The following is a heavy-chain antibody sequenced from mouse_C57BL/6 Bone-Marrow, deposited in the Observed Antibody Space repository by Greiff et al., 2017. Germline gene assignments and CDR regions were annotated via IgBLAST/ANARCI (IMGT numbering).Heavy chain of an antibody. CDR2: IRSGGGT. CDR3: ANYDYDVLFAV. D-gene: IGHD2-4*01. J-gene: IGHJ1*03. V-gene: IGHV2-2*01. Sequence: QVQLKEPGPGLVQPSQSLSITCTVSGFSLTSYGVHWVRQSPGQGLEWLGVIRSGGGTDYNAAFISRLSISKDNSTSQVFFTMNSLQAYDTAIYYCANYDYDVLFAVWGTGTPVTVSA. CDR1: GFSLTSYG.